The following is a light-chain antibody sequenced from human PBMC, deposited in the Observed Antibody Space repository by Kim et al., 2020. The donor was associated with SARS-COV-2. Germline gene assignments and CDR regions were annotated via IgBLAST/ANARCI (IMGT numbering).Light chain of an antibody. CDR2: RDF. Sequence: SYELTQPLSVSVALGQTARITCGVNNIETKNVHWYQQKSGQAPVLVIYRDFDRPSGIPERFSGSNSVNTATLALRSAQAGAEADDYCQVWYSSTYVFGTG. CDR3: QVWYSSTYV. V-gene: IGLV3-9*01. CDR1: NIETKN. J-gene: IGLJ1*01.